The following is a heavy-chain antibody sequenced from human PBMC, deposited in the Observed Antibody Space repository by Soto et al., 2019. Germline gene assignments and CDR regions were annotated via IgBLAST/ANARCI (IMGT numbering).Heavy chain of an antibody. J-gene: IGHJ6*02. CDR3: ARTVSSGYYKYYYYYYGMDV. Sequence: PSETLSLTCAVYGGSFSGYYWSWIRQPPGKGLEWIGEINHSGSTNYNPSLKSRVTISVDTSKNQFSLKLSSVTAADTAVYYFARTVSSGYYKYYYYYYGMDVWGQGTTVTVSS. CDR1: GGSFSGYY. D-gene: IGHD3-22*01. V-gene: IGHV4-34*01. CDR2: INHSGST.